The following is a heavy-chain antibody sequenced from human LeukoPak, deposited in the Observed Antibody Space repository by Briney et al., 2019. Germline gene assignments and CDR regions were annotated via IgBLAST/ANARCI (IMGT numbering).Heavy chain of an antibody. CDR3: ARAGGVGDFDY. CDR1: GFTFSSYS. CDR2: ISSSSSYI. D-gene: IGHD1-26*01. V-gene: IGHV3-21*01. Sequence: GGSLGLSCAASGFTFSSYSMNWVRQAPGKGLEWVSSISSSSSYIYYADSVKGRFTISRDNAKNSLYLQMNSLRAEDTAVYYCARAGGVGDFDYWGQGTLVTVSS. J-gene: IGHJ4*02.